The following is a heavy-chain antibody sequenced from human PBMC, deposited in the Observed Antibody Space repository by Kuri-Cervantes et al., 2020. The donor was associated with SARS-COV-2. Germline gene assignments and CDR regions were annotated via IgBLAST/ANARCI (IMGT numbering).Heavy chain of an antibody. CDR3: ARSARAAGTYYYYGMGV. V-gene: IGHV3-30-3*01. Sequence: LSLTCAASGFTFSNYNMNWVRQAPGKGLEWVAVISYDGSNKYYADSVKGRFTISRDNSKNTLYLQMNSLRAEDTAVYYCARSARAAGTYYYYGMGVWGQGTTVTVSS. CDR1: GFTFSNYN. D-gene: IGHD6-13*01. CDR2: ISYDGSNK. J-gene: IGHJ6*02.